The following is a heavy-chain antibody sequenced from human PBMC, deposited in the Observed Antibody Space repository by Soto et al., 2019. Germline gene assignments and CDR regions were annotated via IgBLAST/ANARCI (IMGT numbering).Heavy chain of an antibody. J-gene: IGHJ6*02. CDR1: GFTFSSYS. D-gene: IGHD2-15*01. CDR2: ISSSSSYI. Sequence: EVQLVESGGGLVKPGGSLRLSCAASGFTFSSYSMNWVRQAPGKGLEWVSSISSSSSYIYYADSVKGRFTISRDNAKNSLYLQMNSLRAEDTAVYYCARDYYLYCSGGSCSIKVYYYYYGMDVWGQGTTVTVSS. CDR3: ARDYYLYCSGGSCSIKVYYYYYGMDV. V-gene: IGHV3-21*01.